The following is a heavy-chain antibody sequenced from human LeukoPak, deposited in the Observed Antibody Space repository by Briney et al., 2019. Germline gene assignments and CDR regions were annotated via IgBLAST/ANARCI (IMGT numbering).Heavy chain of an antibody. D-gene: IGHD6-13*01. J-gene: IGHJ3*02. CDR1: GFTFSNAW. CDR3: ARGKGMSSSWNDVFDI. V-gene: IGHV3-30*03. Sequence: GGSLRLSCAASGFTFSNAWMSWVRQAPGKGLEWVAVISNDGNRKYYTDSVEGRFAIPRDNSKNMLYLQMNSLRAEDMAVYYCARGKGMSSSWNDVFDIWGQGTMVTVSS. CDR2: ISNDGNRK.